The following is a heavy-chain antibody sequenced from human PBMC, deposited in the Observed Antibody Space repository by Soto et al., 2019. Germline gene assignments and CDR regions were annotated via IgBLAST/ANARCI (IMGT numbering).Heavy chain of an antibody. CDR2: IYYSGST. CDR1: GGSISSSSYY. D-gene: IGHD4-17*01. Sequence: SETLSLTCTVSGGSISSSSYYWGWIRQPPGKGLEWIGSIYYSGSTYYNPSLKSRVTISVDTSKNQFSLKLSSVTAADTAVYYCATPGGTTGTTTQKKYYYYYGMDVWGQGTTVTVSS. J-gene: IGHJ6*02. V-gene: IGHV4-39*01. CDR3: ATPGGTTGTTTQKKYYYYYGMDV.